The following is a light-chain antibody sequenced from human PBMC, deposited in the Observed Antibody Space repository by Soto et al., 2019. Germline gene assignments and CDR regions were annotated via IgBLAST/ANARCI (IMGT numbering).Light chain of an antibody. J-gene: IGKJ1*01. V-gene: IGKV1-39*01. Sequence: DIQMTQSPSTLSASVGDRVTITCRASQSISSWLAWYQQKPGKAPNLLIYAASSLQSGVPSRFSGSGSGTDFTLTISSLQPEDFATYYCQQSYSTPQTFGQGTKV. CDR1: QSISSW. CDR2: AAS. CDR3: QQSYSTPQT.